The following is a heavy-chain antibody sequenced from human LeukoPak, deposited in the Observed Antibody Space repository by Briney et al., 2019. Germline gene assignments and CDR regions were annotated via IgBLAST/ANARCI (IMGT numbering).Heavy chain of an antibody. D-gene: IGHD1-1*01. CDR2: INPNSGGT. CDR1: GYTFTGCY. CDR3: ARVGATGTTSPFDY. Sequence: ASVTVSCKASGYTFTGCYIHWVRQAPGQGLEWMGWINPNSGGTNYAQKFQGRVTMTRDTSISTAYMELSRLRSDDTAVYYCARVGATGTTSPFDYWGQGTLVTVSS. V-gene: IGHV1-2*02. J-gene: IGHJ4*02.